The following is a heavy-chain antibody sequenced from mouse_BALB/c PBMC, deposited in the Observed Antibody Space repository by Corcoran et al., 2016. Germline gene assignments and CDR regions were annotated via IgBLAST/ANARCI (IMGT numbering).Heavy chain of an antibody. D-gene: IGHD2-10*01. Sequence: EVQLQQFGVELVKPGASVKLSCKASGYTFTDYNMDWVKQSHGKSLEWIGDINPNYDSTSYSQKFKGKATLTVDKSSSTAFMELSSLTSEDTAVKYRGRSGTYYGNYRDAMGYWGQGTSVTVTS. J-gene: IGHJ4*01. CDR3: GRSGTYYGNYRDAMGY. CDR1: GYTFTDYN. CDR2: INPNYDST. V-gene: IGHV1-18*01.